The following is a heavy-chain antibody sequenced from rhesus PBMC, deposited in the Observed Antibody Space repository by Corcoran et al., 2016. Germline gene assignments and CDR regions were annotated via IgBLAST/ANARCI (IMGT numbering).Heavy chain of an antibody. D-gene: IGHD3-3*01. CDR3: AKNTNFWTGYYSDY. J-gene: IGHJ4*01. V-gene: IGHV3S5*01. CDR1: GFTFLSYG. CDR2: RNSVGSSH. Sequence: EVQLVETGGGLVQPGGSLKLSCAASGFTFLSYGMSWVRQAPGKGLEWVSARNSVGSSHYYADSVKGRFTSSSDNSKNTRDLKMNSLRAADTSVYDCAKNTNFWTGYYSDYWGQGVLVTVSS.